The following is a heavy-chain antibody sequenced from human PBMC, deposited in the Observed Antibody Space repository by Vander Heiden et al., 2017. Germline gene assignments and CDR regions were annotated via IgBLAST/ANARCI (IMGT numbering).Heavy chain of an antibody. J-gene: IGHJ6*02. Sequence: EVQLVESGGGLVQPGRSLRLSCAASGFTFDDYAMPWVRQAPGKGLEWVSGISWNSGSIGYADAGKGRFTISRDNAKNARDLKRNSMGAEETAVYYCAKYMLGGRAAYYGMDVWCQGTTVTVFS. V-gene: IGHV3-9*01. CDR1: GFTFDDYA. CDR3: AKYMLGGRAAYYGMDV. D-gene: IGHD6-13*01. CDR2: ISWNSGSI.